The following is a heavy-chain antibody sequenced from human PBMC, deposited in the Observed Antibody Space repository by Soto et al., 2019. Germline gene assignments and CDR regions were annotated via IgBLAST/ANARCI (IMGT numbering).Heavy chain of an antibody. CDR3: ARDLSYSSGWYGGNWFDP. V-gene: IGHV3-30-3*01. Sequence: QVQLVESGGGVVQPGRSLRLSCAASGFTFSSYAMHWVRQAPGKGQEWVAVISYDGSNKYYADSVKGRFTISRDNSKNTLYLQMNSLRAEDTAVYYCARDLSYSSGWYGGNWFDPWGQGTLVTVSS. CDR2: ISYDGSNK. D-gene: IGHD6-19*01. CDR1: GFTFSSYA. J-gene: IGHJ5*02.